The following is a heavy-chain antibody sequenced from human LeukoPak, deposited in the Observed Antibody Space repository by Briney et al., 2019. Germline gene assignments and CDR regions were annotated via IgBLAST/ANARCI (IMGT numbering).Heavy chain of an antibody. CDR1: GGSFSGYY. CDR3: ARSVGYSRRDAFDI. Sequence: SETLSLPCAVYGGSFSGYYWSWIRQPPGKGLEWIGEINHSGSTNYNPSLKSRVTISVDTSKNQFSLKLSSVTAADTAVYYCARSVGYSRRDAFDIWGQGTMVTVSS. CDR2: INHSGST. V-gene: IGHV4-34*01. J-gene: IGHJ3*02. D-gene: IGHD6-13*01.